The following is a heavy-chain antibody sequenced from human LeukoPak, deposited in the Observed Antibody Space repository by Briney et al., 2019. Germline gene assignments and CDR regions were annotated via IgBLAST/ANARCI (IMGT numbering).Heavy chain of an antibody. V-gene: IGHV3-23*01. CDR2: ISGSGGST. J-gene: IGHJ6*02. CDR3: GSSSWSYYYYYGMDV. D-gene: IGHD6-13*01. Sequence: GGSLRLSCAASGFTFSSYAMSWVRQAPGKGLEWVSAISGSGGSTYYADSVKGRFTISGDNSKNTLYLQMNSLRAEDTAVYYCGSSSWSYYYYYGMDVWGQGTTVTVSS. CDR1: GFTFSSYA.